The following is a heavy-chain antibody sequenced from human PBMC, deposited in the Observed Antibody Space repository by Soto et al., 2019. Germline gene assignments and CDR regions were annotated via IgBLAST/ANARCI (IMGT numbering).Heavy chain of an antibody. D-gene: IGHD2-8*01. V-gene: IGHV1-18*01. J-gene: IGHJ4*02. CDR3: ARDEGVCHY. Sequence: ASVKVSCKAAGNTITKYGVSWVRQAPGQGLEWMGWISADNGDTRYAQKFQGRLTMTTDTSTRTVYMELRSLRAEDTAVYYCARDEGVCHYWGQGTLVTVSS. CDR2: ISADNGDT. CDR1: GNTITKYG.